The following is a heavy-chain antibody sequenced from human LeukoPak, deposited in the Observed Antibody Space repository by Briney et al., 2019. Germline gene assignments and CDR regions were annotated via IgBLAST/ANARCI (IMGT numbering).Heavy chain of an antibody. V-gene: IGHV3-23*01. D-gene: IGHD6-13*01. CDR1: GFTFNSYA. CDR2: ISGSGGTT. Sequence: GGSLRLSCAASGFTFNSYALSGVRQAPGKGLEGVSGISGSGGTTYFADSVKGRFTISRDNSKNTLYLQMNSLRAEDTAVYYCAKDLWPSGSWYFDYWGQGTLVTVSS. J-gene: IGHJ4*02. CDR3: AKDLWPSGSWYFDY.